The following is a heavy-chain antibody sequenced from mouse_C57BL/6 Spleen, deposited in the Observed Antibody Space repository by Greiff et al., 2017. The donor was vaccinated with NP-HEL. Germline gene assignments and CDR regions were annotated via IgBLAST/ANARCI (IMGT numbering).Heavy chain of an antibody. Sequence: VQLQQSGAELVRPGASVKLSCTASGFNIKDDYMHWVKQRPEQGLEWIGWIDPENGDTEYASKFQGKATITADNSSNTAYLQLSSLTSEDTAFYYCTPYSNYGAWFAYWGQGTLVTVSA. CDR1: GFNIKDDY. D-gene: IGHD2-5*01. V-gene: IGHV14-4*01. J-gene: IGHJ3*01. CDR3: TPYSNYGAWFAY. CDR2: IDPENGDT.